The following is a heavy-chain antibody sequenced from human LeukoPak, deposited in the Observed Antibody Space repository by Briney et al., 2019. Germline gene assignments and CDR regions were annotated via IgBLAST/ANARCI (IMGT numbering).Heavy chain of an antibody. J-gene: IGHJ4*02. CDR2: INHSGST. V-gene: IGHV4-34*01. CDR3: ASASSGQEGFDY. CDR1: GGSFSGYY. Sequence: SETLSLTCAVYGGSFSGYYWSWIRQPPGKGLEWIGEINHSGSTNYNPSLKSRVTISVDTPKNQFSLKLSSVTAADTAVYYCASASSGQEGFDYWGQGTLVTVSS.